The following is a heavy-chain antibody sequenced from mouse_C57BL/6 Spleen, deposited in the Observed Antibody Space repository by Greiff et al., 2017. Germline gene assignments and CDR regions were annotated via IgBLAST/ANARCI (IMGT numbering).Heavy chain of an antibody. V-gene: IGHV1-82*01. Sequence: QVQLQQSGPELVKPGASVKISCKASGYAFSSSWMNWVKQRPGKGLEWIGRIYPGDGDTNYNGKFKGKATLTADKSSSTAYMQLSSLTSEDSAVYFCAYGYDAGGPFAYWGQGTLVTVSA. CDR2: IYPGDGDT. CDR3: AYGYDAGGPFAY. CDR1: GYAFSSSW. D-gene: IGHD2-2*01. J-gene: IGHJ3*01.